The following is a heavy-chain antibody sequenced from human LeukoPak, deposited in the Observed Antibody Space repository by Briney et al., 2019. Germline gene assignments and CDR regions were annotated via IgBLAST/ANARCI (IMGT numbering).Heavy chain of an antibody. CDR1: GFTFNNYA. D-gene: IGHD3-10*01. V-gene: IGHV3-23*01. CDR2: IGGSGGSS. J-gene: IGHJ4*02. CDR3: ARKAGYYYGSGDY. Sequence: GGSLRLSCAASGFTFNNYAMSWVRQAPGKGLEWVSAIGGSGGSSYYADSVKGRVTISRDNSKNTLYLQMNSLRAEDTAVYYCARKAGYYYGSGDYWGQGTLVTVSS.